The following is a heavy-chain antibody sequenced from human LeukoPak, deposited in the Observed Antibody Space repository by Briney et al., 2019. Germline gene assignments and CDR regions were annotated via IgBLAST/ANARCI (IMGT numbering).Heavy chain of an antibody. V-gene: IGHV4-61*02. J-gene: IGHJ4*02. D-gene: IGHD6-19*01. CDR2: IYTSGST. Sequence: SETLSLTCTVSGGSISSGSYYWSWIRQPAGKGLEWIGRIYTSGSTNYNPSLKSRVTISVDTSKNQFSLKLSSVTAADTAVYYCARLAVGIDYWGQGTLVTVSS. CDR3: ARLAVGIDY. CDR1: GGSISSGSYY.